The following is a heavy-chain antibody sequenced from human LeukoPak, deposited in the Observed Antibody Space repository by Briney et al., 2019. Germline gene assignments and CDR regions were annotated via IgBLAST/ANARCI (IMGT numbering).Heavy chain of an antibody. V-gene: IGHV4-61*01. CDR2: VYYSGST. CDR1: GGSVNSGSYY. Sequence: PSETLSFTCTVSGGSVNSGSYYWHWIRLPPGKGLEWIGNVYYSGSTKYNPSFKSRVTISLDTSKKQFSLRLTSATAADSAVYYCARGLLYDSGRYYFDYWGQGTLVTVSS. J-gene: IGHJ4*02. D-gene: IGHD6-19*01. CDR3: ARGLLYDSGRYYFDY.